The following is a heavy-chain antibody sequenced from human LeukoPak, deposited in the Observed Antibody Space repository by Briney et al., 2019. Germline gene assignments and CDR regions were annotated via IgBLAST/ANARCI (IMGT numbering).Heavy chain of an antibody. V-gene: IGHV3-74*03. D-gene: IGHD6-13*01. CDR2: INSDESRT. CDR1: GFTFSSYW. CDR3: ARGYSRFDY. J-gene: IGHJ4*02. Sequence: GGSLRLSCAASGFTFSSYWMHWVRQAPGKGLVWVSGINSDESRTTYADSVKGRFTISRDNAKNTLYLQMNSLRAEDTAVYYCARGYSRFDYWGQGTLVTVSS.